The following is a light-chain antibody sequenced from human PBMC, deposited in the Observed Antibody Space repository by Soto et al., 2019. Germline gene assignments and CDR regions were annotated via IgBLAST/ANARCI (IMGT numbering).Light chain of an antibody. CDR3: QLYYDILRT. Sequence: DIVVSQSPDSLAVSVGERATINCRSSQSVLFRSHNKNYLAWYQQKAGQPPKLLISWASSRESGVPDRFSGRGSGKEFTLTISSMQAEDVAVDYCQLYYDILRTFGQGTKVEIK. V-gene: IGKV4-1*01. J-gene: IGKJ1*01. CDR1: QSVLFRSHNKNY. CDR2: WAS.